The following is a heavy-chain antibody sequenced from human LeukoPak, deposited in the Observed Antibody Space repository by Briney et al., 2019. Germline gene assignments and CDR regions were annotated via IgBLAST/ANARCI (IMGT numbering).Heavy chain of an antibody. V-gene: IGHV3-7*01. J-gene: IGHJ4*02. CDR1: GGSFSGYY. CDR3: ARVFGGRGTFVDY. Sequence: ETLSLTCAVYGGSFSGYYWSWVRQAPGKGLEWVANIKQDGSEKYYVDSVKGRFTISRDNAKNSLYLQMNSLRAEDTAVYYCARVFGGRGTFVDYWGQGTLVTVSS. D-gene: IGHD3-16*01. CDR2: IKQDGSEK.